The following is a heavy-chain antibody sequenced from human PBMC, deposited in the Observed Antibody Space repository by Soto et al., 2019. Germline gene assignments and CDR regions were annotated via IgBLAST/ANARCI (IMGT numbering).Heavy chain of an antibody. D-gene: IGHD1-26*01. CDR3: AKDLLSGSSPNWFDP. CDR1: GFTLSSYA. Sequence: GSLRLSCAASGFTLSSYAMSWVRHAPGKGLEWVSAISGSGGSTYYADSVKGRFTTSRDNSKNTLYLQMNSLRAEDTAVYYCAKDLLSGSSPNWFDPWGQGTLVTVSS. V-gene: IGHV3-23*01. CDR2: ISGSGGST. J-gene: IGHJ5*02.